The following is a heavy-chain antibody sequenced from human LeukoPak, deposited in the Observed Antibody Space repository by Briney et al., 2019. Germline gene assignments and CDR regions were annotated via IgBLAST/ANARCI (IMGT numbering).Heavy chain of an antibody. Sequence: GGSLRLSCAASGFTFTNAWMTWVRQAPGKGLEWVGRIKSKADGETTDYAAPVKGRFTMSRDDSKATLYLFMNGLKAEDTAVYYCTTDLGVTMIRGVLVYRGQGALVTVSS. J-gene: IGHJ4*02. CDR2: IKSKADGETT. CDR3: TTDLGVTMIRGVLVY. D-gene: IGHD3-10*01. V-gene: IGHV3-15*01. CDR1: GFTFTNAW.